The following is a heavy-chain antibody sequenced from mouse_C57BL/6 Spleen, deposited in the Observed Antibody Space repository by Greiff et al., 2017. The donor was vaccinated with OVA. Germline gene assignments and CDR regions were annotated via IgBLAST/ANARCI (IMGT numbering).Heavy chain of an antibody. J-gene: IGHJ3*01. D-gene: IGHD4-1*02. CDR2: IDPSDSYT. Sequence: VQLQQPGAELVMPGASVKLSCKASGYTFTSYWMHWVKQRPGQGLEWIGEIDPSDSYTNYNQKLKGKSSFTVDKAASTAYNQLSSLTSEDSAVYYCSRINWDGAYWGQGTLVTVSA. CDR1: GYTFTSYW. CDR3: SRINWDGAY. V-gene: IGHV1-69*01.